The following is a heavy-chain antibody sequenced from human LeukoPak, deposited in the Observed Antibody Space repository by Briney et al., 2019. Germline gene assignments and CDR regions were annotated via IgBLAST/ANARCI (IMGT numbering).Heavy chain of an antibody. J-gene: IGHJ4*02. CDR1: GFTLSNFW. CDR3: ARESTEVTPGY. V-gene: IGHV3-7*01. Sequence: GGSLRLSCAASGFTLSNFWMSWVRQAPGKGLEWVANMERDGSEKNYVDAVKGRFTISRDNAKNTPFLQMNSLRGDDTAVYYCARESTEVTPGYWGQGTLVTVSS. CDR2: MERDGSEK. D-gene: IGHD4-23*01.